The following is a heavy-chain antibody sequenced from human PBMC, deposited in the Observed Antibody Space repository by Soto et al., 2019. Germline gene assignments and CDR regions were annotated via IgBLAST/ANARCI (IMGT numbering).Heavy chain of an antibody. CDR1: GFTFSSYG. J-gene: IGHJ6*03. D-gene: IGHD3-9*01. CDR3: ARQDILTGHDYYYMDV. CDR2: KWYDGSNK. Sequence: GGSLRLSCAASGFTFSSYGMHWVRQAPGKGLEWVAVKWYDGSNKYYADSVKGRFIIARDNSKNTLYLQMNSLRAEDTAVYYCARQDILTGHDYYYMDVWGKGTTVTVSS. V-gene: IGHV3-33*01.